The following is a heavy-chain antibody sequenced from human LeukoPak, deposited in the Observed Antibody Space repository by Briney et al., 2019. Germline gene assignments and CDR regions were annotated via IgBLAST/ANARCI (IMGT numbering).Heavy chain of an antibody. CDR2: VYPDGRT. Sequence: GGSLRLSCAVSGFTVTDNYMSWVRQAPGKGLQWVSVVYPDGRTYYADSVKGRFTISRDNSRNTLLLQLNSMRADDTAVYYCARTNPVYGDYDYWGQGTLVTVSS. J-gene: IGHJ4*02. CDR3: ARTNPVYGDYDY. V-gene: IGHV3-53*01. CDR1: GFTVTDNY. D-gene: IGHD4-17*01.